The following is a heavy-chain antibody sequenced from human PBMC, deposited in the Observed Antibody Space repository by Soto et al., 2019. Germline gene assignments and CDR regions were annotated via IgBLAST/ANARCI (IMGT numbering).Heavy chain of an antibody. CDR1: GFTVSNNY. CDR2: IYSGGNT. D-gene: IGHD3-16*01. CDR3: ARGSSITDLYFDY. J-gene: IGHJ4*02. V-gene: IGHV3-66*01. Sequence: GGSLRLSCAASGFTVSNNYMSWVRQAPGKGLEWVSIIYSGGNTGYADSVKGRFTISRDNSKNTVYLQMNSLRAEDTAVYYCARGSSITDLYFDYWGQGTLVTVSS.